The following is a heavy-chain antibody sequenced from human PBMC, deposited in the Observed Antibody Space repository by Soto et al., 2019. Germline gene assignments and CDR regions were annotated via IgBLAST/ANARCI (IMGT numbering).Heavy chain of an antibody. CDR2: IYYSGST. V-gene: IGHV4-59*01. D-gene: IGHD4-17*01. CDR1: HGSISSFY. Sequence: SETLSLTCIVTHGSISSFYWNWIRQPPGKGLEWIGYIYYSGSTNYNPSLKSRATISVDTSMNQFSLRLKLSSVTAADTAVYYCARGSTGDFDYWGQGTPVTVSS. J-gene: IGHJ4*02. CDR3: ARGSTGDFDY.